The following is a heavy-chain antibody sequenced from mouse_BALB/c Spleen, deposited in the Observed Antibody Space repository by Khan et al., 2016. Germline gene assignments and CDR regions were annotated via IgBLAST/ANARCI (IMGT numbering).Heavy chain of an antibody. J-gene: IGHJ1*01. CDR3: ARGGTYSLYWYFDV. CDR2: FAPGSNNS. Sequence: DLVKPGASVKLSCKASGYTFTSYWINWIKQRPGQGLEWIGRFAPGSNNSYYNEMFKVKAKMTVDTSSTTAYIQLSSLSSEDSAVYFCARGGTYSLYWYFDVWGAGTTVTVSS. D-gene: IGHD1-1*02. V-gene: IGHV1S41*01. CDR1: GYTFTSYW.